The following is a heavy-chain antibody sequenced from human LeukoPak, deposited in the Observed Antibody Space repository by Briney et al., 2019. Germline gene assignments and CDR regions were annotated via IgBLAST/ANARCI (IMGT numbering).Heavy chain of an antibody. CDR2: ISGSGGST. V-gene: IGHV3-23*01. D-gene: IGHD2/OR15-2a*01. J-gene: IGHJ4*02. CDR3: AKGPLLWN. CDR1: GFTFSSFG. Sequence: PGGSLRLSCVASGFTFSSFGMHWVRQAPGKGLEWVSAISGSGGSTYYADSVKGRFTISRDNSRNTLYLQMNSLRAEDTAVYYCAKGPLLWNWGQGTLVTVSS.